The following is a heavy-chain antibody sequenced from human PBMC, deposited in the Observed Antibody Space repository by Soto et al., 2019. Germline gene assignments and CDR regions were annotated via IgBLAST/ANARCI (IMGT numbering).Heavy chain of an antibody. J-gene: IGHJ4*02. CDR1: GFTFSSYS. V-gene: IGHV3-48*02. CDR3: ARGGYSYDS. CDR2: ISTSSTTI. D-gene: IGHD5-12*01. Sequence: PGGSLRLSCAASGFTFSSYSMNWVRQAPGKGLEWVSYISTSSTTIFYADSVKGRFTISRDNAKNSLSLQMNSLRDEDTAVYYCARGGYSYDSWGQGTLVTVSS.